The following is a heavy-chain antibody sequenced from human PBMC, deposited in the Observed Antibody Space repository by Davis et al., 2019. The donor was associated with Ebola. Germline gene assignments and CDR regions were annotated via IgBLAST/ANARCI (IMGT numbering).Heavy chain of an antibody. CDR3: AKGRVEMSIVTVDAFDI. CDR1: EFIFSDFW. D-gene: IGHD5-24*01. J-gene: IGHJ3*02. Sequence: PGGSLRLSCVASEFIFSDFWMSWVRQAPGKGLEWVANIKQDGSKEYYADSVKGRFTISRDNANNSLYLQMNTLRLEDTALYYCAKGRVEMSIVTVDAFDIWGQGTMVSVSS. CDR2: IKQDGSKE. V-gene: IGHV3-7*03.